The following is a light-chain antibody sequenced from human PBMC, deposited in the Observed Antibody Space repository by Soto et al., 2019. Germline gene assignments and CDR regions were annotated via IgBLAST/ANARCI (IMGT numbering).Light chain of an antibody. CDR1: SSNIGAGYD. V-gene: IGLV1-40*01. Sequence: QAVVTQPPSVSGAPGQRVTLSCTGSSSNIGAGYDVQWYQQLPGTAPKLLIYGNSNRHSGVPDRFSGSKSGTSASLAITGLQAEDEADYYCQSYYSSLSGSVFGGGTQLTVL. J-gene: IGLJ2*01. CDR2: GNS. CDR3: QSYYSSLSGSV.